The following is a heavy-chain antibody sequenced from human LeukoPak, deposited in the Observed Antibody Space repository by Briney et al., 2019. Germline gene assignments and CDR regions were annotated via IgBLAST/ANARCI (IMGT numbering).Heavy chain of an antibody. CDR3: ARALRPGIAAAGSFDI. CDR1: GGSISSSSYY. J-gene: IGHJ3*02. Sequence: SETLSLTCTVSGGSISSSSYYWGWIRQPPGKGLEWIGSIYYSGSTYYNPSLKSRVTISVDTSKNQFSLKLSSVTAADTAVYYCARALRPGIAAAGSFDIWGQGTMVTVSS. V-gene: IGHV4-39*07. CDR2: IYYSGST. D-gene: IGHD6-13*01.